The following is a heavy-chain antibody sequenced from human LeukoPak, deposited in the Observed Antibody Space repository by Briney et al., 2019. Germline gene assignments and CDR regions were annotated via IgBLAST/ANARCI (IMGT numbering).Heavy chain of an antibody. Sequence: GGSLRLSCAASGFTFSSSAMSWVRQAPGKGLEWVSAISNNGGYTYYADSVQGRFTISRDNSKGTLCLPMNSLRAEDTAVYYCAKQLGYCSDGSCYFPYWGQGTLVTVSS. J-gene: IGHJ4*02. V-gene: IGHV3-23*01. CDR3: AKQLGYCSDGSCYFPY. CDR1: GFTFSSSA. D-gene: IGHD2-15*01. CDR2: ISNNGGYT.